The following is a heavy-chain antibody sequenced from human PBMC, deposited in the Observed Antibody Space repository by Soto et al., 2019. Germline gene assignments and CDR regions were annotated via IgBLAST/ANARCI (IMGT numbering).Heavy chain of an antibody. CDR1: GGSVSSGSFF. CDR2: IYYSGTT. CDR3: ARGPVRYFDWFRRGIAFDI. V-gene: IGHV4-61*01. Sequence: VQLQESGPGLVKPLETLSLTCSVSGGSVSSGSFFWNWIRQPPGKGLEWIGYIYYSGTTNYDPSLKSRVNISVDTSKNQFSLKLSSVTAADTAVYYCARGPVRYFDWFRRGIAFDIWGQGTMVTVSS. D-gene: IGHD3-9*01. J-gene: IGHJ3*02.